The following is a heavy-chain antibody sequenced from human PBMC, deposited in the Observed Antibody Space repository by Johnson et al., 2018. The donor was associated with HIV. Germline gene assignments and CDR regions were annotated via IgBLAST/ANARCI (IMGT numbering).Heavy chain of an antibody. D-gene: IGHD1-26*01. CDR1: GFIFTNFA. V-gene: IGHV3-NL1*01. CDR2: LYSGGST. Sequence: QVQLVESGGGVVQPGRSLRLACPVSGFIFTNFALPWVRQAPGKGLEWVSVLYSGGSTYYADSVKGRFTISRDNSRNTLYLHLNTLTAVDTAVYYCARVLIGRENAFDIWGQVTMVTVSS. J-gene: IGHJ3*02. CDR3: ARVLIGRENAFDI.